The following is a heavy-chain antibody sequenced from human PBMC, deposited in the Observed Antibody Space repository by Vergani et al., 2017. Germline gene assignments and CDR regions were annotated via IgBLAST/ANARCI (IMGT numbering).Heavy chain of an antibody. CDR1: GFTFSDYY. CDR3: ARDGLNYYGSGNFDY. J-gene: IGHJ4*02. CDR2: ISSSSSYT. V-gene: IGHV3-11*06. Sequence: QVQLVESGGGVVQPGRSLRLSCAASGFTFSDYYMSWIRQAPGKGLEWVSYISSSSSYTNYADSVKGRFTISRDNAKNSLYLQMNSLRAEDTAVYYCARDGLNYYGSGNFDYWGQGTLVTVSS. D-gene: IGHD3-10*01.